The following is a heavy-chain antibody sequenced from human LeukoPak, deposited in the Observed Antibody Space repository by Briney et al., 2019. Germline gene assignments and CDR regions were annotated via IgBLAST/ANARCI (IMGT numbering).Heavy chain of an antibody. CDR3: AKRRVVIRVILVGFHKEAYYFDS. CDR2: ISYSSGSI. Sequence: GGSLRLSCGVSRITLYNYGMICLRGAPGEGLEWVAGISYSSGSIKYGVCVRGRFTISRDCHKNTLYLNIKSLRAEDAGVYFCAKRRVVIRVILVGFHKEAYYFDSWGQGALVTVSS. J-gene: IGHJ4*02. CDR1: RITLYNYG. V-gene: IGHV3-23*01. D-gene: IGHD3-22*01.